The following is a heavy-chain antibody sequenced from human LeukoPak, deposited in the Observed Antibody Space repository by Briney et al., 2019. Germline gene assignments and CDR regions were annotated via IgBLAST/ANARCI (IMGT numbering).Heavy chain of an antibody. Sequence: GGSLRLSCTASGFTFGRYAMHWLRQAPGKGLEWVAVIAYDGSNKYSADSLKGQGRFTISRDNSKNTLYLQMNSLRAEDTAVYYCAKEGCSGGSCLDYWGQGTLVTVSS. V-gene: IGHV3-30*04. CDR1: GFTFGRYA. CDR2: IAYDGSNK. CDR3: AKEGCSGGSCLDY. D-gene: IGHD2-15*01. J-gene: IGHJ4*02.